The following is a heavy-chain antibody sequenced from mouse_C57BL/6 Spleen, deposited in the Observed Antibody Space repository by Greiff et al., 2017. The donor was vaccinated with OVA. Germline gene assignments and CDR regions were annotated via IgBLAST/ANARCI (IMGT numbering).Heavy chain of an antibody. CDR1: GFTFSSYA. CDR3: ARGYGNSFAY. J-gene: IGHJ3*01. Sequence: EVKLVESGGGLVKPGGSLKLSCAASGFTFSSYAMSWVRQTPEKRLEWVATISDGGSYTYYPDNVKGRFTISRDNAKNNLYLQMSHLKSEDTAMYYCARGYGNSFAYWGQGTLVTVSA. D-gene: IGHD2-1*01. CDR2: ISDGGSYT. V-gene: IGHV5-4*03.